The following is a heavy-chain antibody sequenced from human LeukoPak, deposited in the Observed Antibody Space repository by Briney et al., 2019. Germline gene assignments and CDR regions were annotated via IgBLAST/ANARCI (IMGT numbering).Heavy chain of an antibody. CDR2: IDPSDSYT. D-gene: IGHD3-22*01. J-gene: IGHJ4*02. CDR1: GYSFTSYW. CDR3: ASRDREYDSSGYKYYFDY. Sequence: GESLKISCKGSGYSFTSYWITWVRQMPGKGLEWMGRIDPSDSYTNYSPSFQGHVTFSVDKSISTAYVQWSSLKASDTAMYYWASRDREYDSSGYKYYFDYWGQGTLVTVSS. V-gene: IGHV5-10-1*01.